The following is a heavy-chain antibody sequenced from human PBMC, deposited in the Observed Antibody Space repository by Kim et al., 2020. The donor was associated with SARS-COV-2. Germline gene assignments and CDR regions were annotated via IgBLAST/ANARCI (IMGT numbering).Heavy chain of an antibody. J-gene: IGHJ4*02. CDR3: ARHPNTRASMYYFDY. CDR1: GVSISSSSYY. D-gene: IGHD2-2*02. Sequence: SETLSLTCTVSGVSISSSSYYWGWIRQPPGKGLEWIGSIYYSGSTYYNPSLKSRVTISVDTSKNQFSLKLSSVTAADTAVYYCARHPNTRASMYYFDYWGQGTLVTVSS. V-gene: IGHV4-39*01. CDR2: IYYSGST.